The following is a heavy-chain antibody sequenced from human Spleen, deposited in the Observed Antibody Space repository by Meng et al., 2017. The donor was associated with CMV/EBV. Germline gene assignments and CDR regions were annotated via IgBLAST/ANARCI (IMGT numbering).Heavy chain of an antibody. CDR1: FNFSSYA. CDR2: ISYDGSNK. D-gene: IGHD3-22*01. CDR3: ARDLYYDSSGYYYGVAY. V-gene: IGHV3-30-3*01. J-gene: IGHJ4*02. Sequence: FNFSSYAMHWVRQAPGKGLEWVAVISYDGSNKYYADSVKGRFTIPRDNSKNTLYLQMNSLRAEDTAVYYCARDLYYDSSGYYYGVAYWGQGTLVTVSS.